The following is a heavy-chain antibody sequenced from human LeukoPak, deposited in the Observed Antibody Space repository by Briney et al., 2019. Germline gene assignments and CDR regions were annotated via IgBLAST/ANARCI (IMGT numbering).Heavy chain of an antibody. CDR1: GGSISSSSYY. D-gene: IGHD3-10*01. Sequence: SETLSLTCTVSGGSISSSSYYWGWIRQPPGKGLEWIGSIYYSRSTYYNPSLKSRVTITVDTSKNQFSLNLSSVTAADTHGHYCARVTRQEFGELSFDYWGQGTLVTVSS. CDR3: ARVTRQEFGELSFDY. J-gene: IGHJ4*02. V-gene: IGHV4-39*01. CDR2: IYYSRST.